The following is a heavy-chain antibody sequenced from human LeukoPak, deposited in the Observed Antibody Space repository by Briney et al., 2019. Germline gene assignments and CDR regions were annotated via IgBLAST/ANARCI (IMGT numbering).Heavy chain of an antibody. Sequence: GGSLRLSCAASGFTFSSYAMSWVRQAPGKGLEWVSSISGSGGSTYYADSVKGRFTISRDNSKNTLYLQMNSLRAEDTAVYYCARGWDRDCTSTSCYIAYNWGQGTLVSVSS. CDR1: GFTFSSYA. V-gene: IGHV3-23*01. D-gene: IGHD2-2*02. J-gene: IGHJ4*02. CDR2: ISGSGGST. CDR3: ARGWDRDCTSTSCYIAYN.